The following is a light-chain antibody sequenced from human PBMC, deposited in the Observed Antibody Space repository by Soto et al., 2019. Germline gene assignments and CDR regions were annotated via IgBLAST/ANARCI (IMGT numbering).Light chain of an antibody. J-gene: IGKJ3*01. V-gene: IGKV1-27*01. Sequence: DIQMTQSPSSLSASVGDRVTITCRASQGISNYLAWYQQKPRKITKLLIYAASNLQSGVPSRFSGSGSGKNFTLTISSLQPEDVATYYCQKYNSAPLTFGPGTKVDIK. CDR1: QGISNY. CDR2: AAS. CDR3: QKYNSAPLT.